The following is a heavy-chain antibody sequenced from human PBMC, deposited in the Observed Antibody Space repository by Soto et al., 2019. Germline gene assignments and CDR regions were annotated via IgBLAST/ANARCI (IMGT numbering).Heavy chain of an antibody. Sequence: QVQLVQSGAEVKKPGSSVKVSCKASGGTFSSYAISWVRQAPGQVLEWMGGIIPIFGTANYAQKFQGRVKITADKSTSTAYMELSSLRSEDTAVYYCAGARYCSGGSCRGWFDPWGQGTLVTVSS. J-gene: IGHJ5*02. CDR1: GGTFSSYA. CDR3: AGARYCSGGSCRGWFDP. D-gene: IGHD2-15*01. V-gene: IGHV1-69*06. CDR2: IIPIFGTA.